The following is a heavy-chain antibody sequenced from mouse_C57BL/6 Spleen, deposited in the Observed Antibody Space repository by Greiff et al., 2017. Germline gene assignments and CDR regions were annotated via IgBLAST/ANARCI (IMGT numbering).Heavy chain of an antibody. Sequence: QVQLQQPGAELVKPGASVKMSCKASGYTFTSYWITWVKQRPGQGLEWIGDIYPGSGSTNYNEKFKSKATLTVDTSSSTAYMQLISLTSEDSAVYYCARSRYYGSSYGWYFDVWGTGTTVTVSS. CDR1: GYTFTSYW. CDR2: IYPGSGST. J-gene: IGHJ1*03. D-gene: IGHD1-1*01. CDR3: ARSRYYGSSYGWYFDV. V-gene: IGHV1-55*01.